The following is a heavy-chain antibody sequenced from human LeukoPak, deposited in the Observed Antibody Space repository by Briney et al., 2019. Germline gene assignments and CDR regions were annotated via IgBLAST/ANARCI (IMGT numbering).Heavy chain of an antibody. CDR2: ISSSSSYI. J-gene: IGHJ4*02. Sequence: GGSLRLSCAASGFTFSSYSMNWVRQAPGKGLEWVSSISSSSSYIYYADSVKGRFTISRDNAKNSLYLQMNSLRAEDTAVYYCASSTGTTTVEFDYWGQGTLVTVSS. D-gene: IGHD1-7*01. V-gene: IGHV3-21*01. CDR3: ASSTGTTTVEFDY. CDR1: GFTFSSYS.